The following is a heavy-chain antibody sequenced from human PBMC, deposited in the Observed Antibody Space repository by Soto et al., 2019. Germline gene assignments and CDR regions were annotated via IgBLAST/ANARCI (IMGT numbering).Heavy chain of an antibody. CDR2: IYYSGST. D-gene: IGHD3-22*01. CDR3: ARVLQYYYDSSGYYPDY. V-gene: IGHV4-30-4*01. CDR1: GGSISSGDYY. J-gene: IGHJ4*02. Sequence: SETLSLTCTVSGGSISSGDYYWSWIRQPPGKGLEWIGYIYYSGSTYYNPSLKSRVTISVDTSKNQFSLKLSSVTAADTAVYYCARVLQYYYDSSGYYPDYWGQGTLVTVSS.